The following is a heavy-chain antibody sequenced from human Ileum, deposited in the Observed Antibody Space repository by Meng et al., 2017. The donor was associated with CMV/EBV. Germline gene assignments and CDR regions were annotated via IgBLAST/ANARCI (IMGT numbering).Heavy chain of an antibody. J-gene: IGHJ4*02. CDR3: ARDMYFSNDYFDY. V-gene: IGHV1-2*02. D-gene: IGHD1-1*01. CDR1: GYTFTDFY. Sequence: CRASGYTFTDFYIQWVRQAPGQGLEWMGWIDPNSGGTKFAQNFQGRVTMSTDTSIKTAYMELSSLRSDDTAVYYCARDMYFSNDYFDYWGQGSLVTVSS. CDR2: IDPNSGGT.